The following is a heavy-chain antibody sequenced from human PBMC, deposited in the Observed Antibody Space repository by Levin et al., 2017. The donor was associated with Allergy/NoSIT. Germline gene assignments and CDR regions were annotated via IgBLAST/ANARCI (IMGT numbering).Heavy chain of an antibody. D-gene: IGHD2-8*02. Sequence: AASVKVSCKTSGYSFTTYAMNWLRQAPGQGLEWMGWINTYTGKPIYAPGFTGRFVFSLDTSVSTAYVQINSLKAEDTAVYYCAKDNTGRPFDIWGQGTTVTVSS. CDR3: AKDNTGRPFDI. CDR1: GYSFTTYA. J-gene: IGHJ3*02. CDR2: INTYTGKP. V-gene: IGHV7-4-1*02.